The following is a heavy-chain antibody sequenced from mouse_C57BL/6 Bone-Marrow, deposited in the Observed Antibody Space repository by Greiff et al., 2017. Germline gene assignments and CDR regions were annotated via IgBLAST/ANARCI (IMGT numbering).Heavy chain of an antibody. CDR1: GFNIKDDY. Sequence: EVMLVESGAELVRPGASVKLSCTASGFNIKDDYMHWVKQRPEQGLEWIGCIDPENGDTEYASKFQGKATITVDTSSNTAYLQLRSLTSEDTAVYYCTTSWDWYFDVWGTGTTVTVSS. CDR2: IDPENGDT. CDR3: TTSWDWYFDV. D-gene: IGHD4-1*01. V-gene: IGHV14-4*01. J-gene: IGHJ1*03.